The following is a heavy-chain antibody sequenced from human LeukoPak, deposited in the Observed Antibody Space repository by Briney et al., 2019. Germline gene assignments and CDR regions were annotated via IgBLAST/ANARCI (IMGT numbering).Heavy chain of an antibody. Sequence: SETLSLTCAVYGGSFSGYYWSWIRQPPGKGLEWIGSIYHSGSTYYNPSLKSRVTISVDTSKNQFSLKLSSVTAADTAVYYCAREGYYDSSGFDWFDPWGQGTLVTVSS. CDR3: AREGYYDSSGFDWFDP. D-gene: IGHD3-22*01. J-gene: IGHJ5*02. CDR2: IYHSGST. V-gene: IGHV4-34*01. CDR1: GGSFSGYY.